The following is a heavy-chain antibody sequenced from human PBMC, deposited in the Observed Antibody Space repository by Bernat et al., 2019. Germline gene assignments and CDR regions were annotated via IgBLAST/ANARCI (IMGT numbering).Heavy chain of an antibody. CDR2: IKQDGSEK. CDR1: GFTFSNYW. V-gene: IGHV3-7*04. CDR3: AREGRYSSGDY. D-gene: IGHD6-19*01. Sequence: EVQLVESGGGLVQPGGSLRLSCAASGFTFSNYWMSWVRQAPGKGLDWVANIKQDGSEKYYVDSVKGRFTISRDNAKNSLYLQMDSLGAEDTAVYYCAREGRYSSGDYWGQGTLVTVSS. J-gene: IGHJ4*02.